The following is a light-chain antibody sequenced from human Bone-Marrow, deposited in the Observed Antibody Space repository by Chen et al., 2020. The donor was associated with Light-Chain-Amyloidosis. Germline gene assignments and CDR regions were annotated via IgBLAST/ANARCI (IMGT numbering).Light chain of an antibody. Sequence: SYELTQPPSVSVSPGQTARTTCSGADLPTKYAYWYQQKPGQAPVLVIHRDTERTSGLSERCSGSGSGRTATLTISGVRAEDEADYHCQSADSSGTYEGIFGGGTKLTVL. CDR2: RDT. J-gene: IGLJ2*01. CDR1: DLPTKY. V-gene: IGLV3-25*03. CDR3: QSADSSGTYEGI.